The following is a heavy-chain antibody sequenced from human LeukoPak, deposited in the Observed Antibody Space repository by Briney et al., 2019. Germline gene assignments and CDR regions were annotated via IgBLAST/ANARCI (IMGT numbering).Heavy chain of an antibody. Sequence: GASVKVSCKASGYTFTGYYMHWVRQAAGQGLEWMGLINPNSGGTNYAQKFQGRVTMTRDTSISTAYMELSRLRSDDTAVYYCARSPGRLYWFDPWGQGTLVTVSS. J-gene: IGHJ5*02. CDR1: GYTFTGYY. D-gene: IGHD2-15*01. CDR2: INPNSGGT. V-gene: IGHV1-2*02. CDR3: ARSPGRLYWFDP.